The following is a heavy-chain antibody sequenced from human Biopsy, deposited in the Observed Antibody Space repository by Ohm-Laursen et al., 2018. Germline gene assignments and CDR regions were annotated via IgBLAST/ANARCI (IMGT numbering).Heavy chain of an antibody. CDR1: GYTFNAYY. J-gene: IGHJ6*02. V-gene: IGHV1-46*02. CDR2: ISPSGATT. CDR3: ARAGVGSDGTDSYYYGMDV. Sequence: VASVKVSCKASGYTFNAYYIHWMRQAPGQGLEWMGVISPSGATTSFSQKFQGRITMTRDTSTGTVYMDLNSLGSEDTAVYYCARAGVGSDGTDSYYYGMDVWGPGTTVTVSS. D-gene: IGHD5-24*01.